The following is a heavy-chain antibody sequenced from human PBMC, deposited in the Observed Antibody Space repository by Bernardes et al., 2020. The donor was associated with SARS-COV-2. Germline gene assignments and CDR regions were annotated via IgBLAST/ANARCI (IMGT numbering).Heavy chain of an antibody. CDR2: IYSRGDT. V-gene: IGHV3-66*01. D-gene: IGHD2-8*01. Sequence: GGSLRLSCAASGFTVSSNYVSWVRQAPGKGLEWVSVIYSRGDTHYADSVKGRFTISRDNSENTVYLQMQSLRAEDTAVYYCARRVYSYFYGKDVWGQGTTVTVSS. CDR3: ARRVYSYFYGKDV. CDR1: GFTVSSNY. J-gene: IGHJ6*02.